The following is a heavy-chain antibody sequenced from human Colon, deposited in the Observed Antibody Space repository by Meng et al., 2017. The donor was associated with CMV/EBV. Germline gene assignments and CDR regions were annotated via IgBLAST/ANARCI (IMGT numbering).Heavy chain of an antibody. Sequence: QGQLQQWGGVLLKPADTLSLTRAVYGGSFSEYSWSWIRHPPGRGLEWIGEIRHSGSTSYSYNSSLKSRVTISIDTSKNQFSLELTSVTAADTAVYYCAGGSYQAWELLHYWGQGTLVTVSS. D-gene: IGHD1-26*01. V-gene: IGHV4-34*01. CDR1: GGSFSEYS. CDR2: IRHSGSTSY. J-gene: IGHJ4*02. CDR3: AGGSYQAWELLHY.